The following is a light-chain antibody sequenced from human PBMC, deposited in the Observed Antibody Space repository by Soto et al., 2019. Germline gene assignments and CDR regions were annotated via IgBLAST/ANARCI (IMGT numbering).Light chain of an antibody. CDR3: SSYTSSSTRV. CDR2: DVN. J-gene: IGLJ3*02. Sequence: QSALTQPASVSGSPGQSITISCTGTSSDVGAYNYVSWYQQHPGKAPKLIIYDVNNGPSGVSNRFSGSKSGNTASLTISGLQAEDEADYYCSSYTSSSTRVFGGGTKLTVL. CDR1: SSDVGAYNY. V-gene: IGLV2-14*03.